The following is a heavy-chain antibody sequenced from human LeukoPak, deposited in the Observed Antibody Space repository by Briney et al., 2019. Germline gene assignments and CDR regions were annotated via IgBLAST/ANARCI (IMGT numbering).Heavy chain of an antibody. CDR1: GGXISSSSYY. CDR3: ARLVVARYYFDY. CDR2: IYYSGST. D-gene: IGHD3-22*01. Sequence: SETLSLTCTVSGGXISSSSYYWGWIRQPPGKGLVWIGSIYYSGSTYYNPSLKSRVTISVDTSKNQFSLKLSSVTAADTAVYYCARLVVARYYFDYWGQGTLVTVSS. V-gene: IGHV4-39*01. J-gene: IGHJ4*02.